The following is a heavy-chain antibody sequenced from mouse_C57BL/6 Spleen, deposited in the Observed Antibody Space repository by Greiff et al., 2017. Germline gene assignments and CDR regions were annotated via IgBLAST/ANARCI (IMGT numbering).Heavy chain of an antibody. CDR1: GYAFTNYL. CDR3: ARQSYYSNPGYFDV. J-gene: IGHJ1*03. Sequence: VQLQQSGAELVRPGTSVKVSCKASGYAFTNYLIEWVKQRPGQGLEWIGVINPGSGGTNYNEKFKGKATLTADKSSSTAYMQLSSLTSEDSAVYFCARQSYYSNPGYFDVWGTGTTVTVSS. CDR2: INPGSGGT. D-gene: IGHD2-5*01. V-gene: IGHV1-54*01.